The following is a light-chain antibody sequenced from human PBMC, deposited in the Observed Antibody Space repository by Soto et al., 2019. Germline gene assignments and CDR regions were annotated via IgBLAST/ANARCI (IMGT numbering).Light chain of an antibody. V-gene: IGKV3-15*01. CDR2: GAS. CDR1: QRISSN. J-gene: IGKJ1*01. CDR3: QHYNNWPPWT. Sequence: EVVMTQSPATLSVSPGERSTLSFRASQRISSNLAWYQQRRGQAPRLLIYGASTRAPGIPARFSGSGSETEFTLTISSLQSEDFAVYYCQHYNNWPPWTFGQGTKVHI.